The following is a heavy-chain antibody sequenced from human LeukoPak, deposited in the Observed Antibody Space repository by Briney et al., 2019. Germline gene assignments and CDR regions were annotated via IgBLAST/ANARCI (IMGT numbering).Heavy chain of an antibody. CDR3: ASENYDILTGSDY. CDR1: EFTFSTYA. J-gene: IGHJ4*02. V-gene: IGHV3-30*04. D-gene: IGHD3-9*01. Sequence: GGSLRLSCAASEFTFSTYAMHWVRQAPGKGLEWVAFISYDGNKKDYADSVKGRFTISRDNAKNSLYLQMNSLRAEDTAVYYCASENYDILTGSDYWGQGTLVTVSS. CDR2: ISYDGNKK.